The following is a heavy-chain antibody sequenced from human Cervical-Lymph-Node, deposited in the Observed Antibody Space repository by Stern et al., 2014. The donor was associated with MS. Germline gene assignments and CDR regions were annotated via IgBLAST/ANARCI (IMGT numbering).Heavy chain of an antibody. CDR1: GGAFNSYD. CDR3: ARDEGGGGSISDYDGMDV. CDR2: IIPVLVSR. V-gene: IGHV1-69*01. D-gene: IGHD3-16*01. J-gene: IGHJ6*02. Sequence: QVQLLQSGAEVKKPGSSVTVSCNASGGAFNSYDISWVRQAPGQGLEWLGGIIPVLVSRRYAQKFQSRITITASDSTSTAYVELRSLRSDDSAVYYCARDEGGGGSISDYDGMDVWGQGTTVTVSS.